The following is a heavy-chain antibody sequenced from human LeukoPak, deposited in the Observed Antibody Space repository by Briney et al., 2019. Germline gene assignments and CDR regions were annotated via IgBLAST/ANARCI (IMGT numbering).Heavy chain of an antibody. Sequence: GASVKVSCKASAYTFTSYAIHWVRQAPGQRLEWMGWINAGNGNTKYSQKFQGRVTITRDTSISTAYMELSRLRSDDTAVYYCARSGYSYGLDYWGQGTLVTVSS. CDR1: AYTFTSYA. D-gene: IGHD5-18*01. V-gene: IGHV1-3*01. CDR2: INAGNGNT. J-gene: IGHJ4*02. CDR3: ARSGYSYGLDY.